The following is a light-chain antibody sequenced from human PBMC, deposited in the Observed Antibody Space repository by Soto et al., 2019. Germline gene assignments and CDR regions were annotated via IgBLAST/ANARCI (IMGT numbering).Light chain of an antibody. CDR2: MSS. CDR1: QSLLHSNGYKY. V-gene: IGKV2-28*01. Sequence: DTVMTQSPFSLPVTPGEPASISCRSSQSLLHSNGYKYLDWYLQKPGQSPQILIYMSSNRASGVPDRFSGSASGTHFTLKTSRVAAEDVAVYSCIQALRTPYTFGQGTRLEIK. J-gene: IGKJ5*01. CDR3: IQALRTPYT.